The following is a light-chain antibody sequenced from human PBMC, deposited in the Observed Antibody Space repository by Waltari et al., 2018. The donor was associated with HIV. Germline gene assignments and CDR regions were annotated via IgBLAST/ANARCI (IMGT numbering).Light chain of an antibody. CDR1: RSAFAPYNL. CDR3: CSYVGGDTWV. V-gene: IGLV2-23*02. J-gene: IGLJ3*02. Sequence: QSALTQPASVSGSPGQSITISCTGTRSAFAPYNLVSRYQQHPGKAPKLLLYEVMKRPSGVSTRFSGSMSANTASLTISGLQAEDEADYYCCSYVGGDTWVFGGGTKLTVL. CDR2: EVM.